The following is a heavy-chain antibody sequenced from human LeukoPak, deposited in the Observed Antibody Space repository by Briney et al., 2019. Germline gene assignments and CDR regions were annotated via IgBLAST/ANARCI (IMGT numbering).Heavy chain of an antibody. Sequence: GGSLRLSCAASGFTFSSYSMNWVRQAPGKGLEWVSYISSSSSTIYYAESMKGRFTISRDNSKSTLYLEMNSLRVEDTALYYCTKVRSGSSNWALQLFDYWGQGALVTVSS. D-gene: IGHD4-11*01. V-gene: IGHV3-48*01. CDR2: ISSSSSTI. J-gene: IGHJ4*02. CDR1: GFTFSSYS. CDR3: TKVRSGSSNWALQLFDY.